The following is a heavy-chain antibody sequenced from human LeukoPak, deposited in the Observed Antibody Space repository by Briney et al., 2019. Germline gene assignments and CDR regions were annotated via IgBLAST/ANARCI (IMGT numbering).Heavy chain of an antibody. CDR3: ARVFRGTGSYYDYYYYMDV. Sequence: ASVKVSCKASGYTFTNYGISWVRQAPGQGLEWMGWISANNGNTNYAQKLQGRVTMTTDTSTRTAYMELRSLRSDDTAVYYCARVFRGTGSYYDYYYYMDVWGKGTTVTVSS. CDR2: ISANNGNT. V-gene: IGHV1-18*01. D-gene: IGHD1-26*01. J-gene: IGHJ6*03. CDR1: GYTFTNYG.